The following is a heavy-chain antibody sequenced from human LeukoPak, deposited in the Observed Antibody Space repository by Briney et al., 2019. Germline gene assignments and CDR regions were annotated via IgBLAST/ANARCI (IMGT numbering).Heavy chain of an antibody. CDR2: IYYSGST. J-gene: IGHJ5*02. D-gene: IGHD4-17*01. Sequence: SETLSLTCTVSGGSISSSSYYWGWIRQPPGKGLEWIGSIYYSGSTYYNPSRKSRVTISVDTSKNQFSLKLSSVTAADTAVYYCARGSQFYGEINWFDPWGQGTLVTVSS. CDR1: GGSISSSSYY. CDR3: ARGSQFYGEINWFDP. V-gene: IGHV4-39*07.